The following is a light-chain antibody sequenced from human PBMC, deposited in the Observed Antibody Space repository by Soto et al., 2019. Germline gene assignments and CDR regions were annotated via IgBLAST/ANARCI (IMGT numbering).Light chain of an antibody. V-gene: IGLV2-8*01. J-gene: IGLJ3*02. CDR3: SSYAGNNNLV. CDR1: SSDIGGYNY. Sequence: QSALTQPPSTSGSPGQSVTISCTGTSSDIGGYNYVSWYQQHPGKAPKLMIYEVTKRPSGVPDRFSASKSGNTASLTVSGLQAEDEADYYCSSYAGNNNLVFGGGTKLTVL. CDR2: EVT.